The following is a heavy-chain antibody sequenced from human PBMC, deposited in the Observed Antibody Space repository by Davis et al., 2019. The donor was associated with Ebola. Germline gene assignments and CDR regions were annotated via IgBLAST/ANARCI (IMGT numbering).Heavy chain of an antibody. Sequence: PGGSLRLSCAASGFTFSSYGMHWVRQAPGKGLEWVAVISYDGSNKYYADSVKGRFTISRDNSKNTLYLQMNSLRAEDTAVYYCAKTSGYDYHFDYWGQGTLVTVSS. D-gene: IGHD5-12*01. J-gene: IGHJ4*02. CDR3: AKTSGYDYHFDY. CDR2: ISYDGSNK. CDR1: GFTFSSYG. V-gene: IGHV3-30*18.